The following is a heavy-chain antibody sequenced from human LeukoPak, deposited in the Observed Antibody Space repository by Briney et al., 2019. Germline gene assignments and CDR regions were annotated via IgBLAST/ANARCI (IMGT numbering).Heavy chain of an antibody. CDR1: GFTVSSNY. CDR3: ATSVAGLRYFDY. V-gene: IGHV3-11*01. J-gene: IGHJ4*02. CDR2: ISSSGSTI. D-gene: IGHD6-19*01. Sequence: PGGSLRLSCAASGFTVSSNYMSWVRQAPGKGLEWVSYISSSGSTIYYADSVKGRFTISRDNAKNSLYLQMNSLRAEDTAVYYCATSVAGLRYFDYWGQGTLVTVSS.